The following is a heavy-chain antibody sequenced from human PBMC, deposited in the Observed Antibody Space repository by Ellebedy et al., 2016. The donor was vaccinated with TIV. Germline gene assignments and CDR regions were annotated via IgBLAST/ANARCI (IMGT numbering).Heavy chain of an antibody. D-gene: IGHD3-22*01. CDR1: GFTFSSYW. Sequence: GGSLRLXXAASGFTFSSYWMHWVRHAPGKGLVWVSRIKTDGSTINYADSVKGRFTISRDNAKNTVYLQMSSLRAENTAVYYCARIITGQPFDAFDVWGQGTMVTVSS. J-gene: IGHJ3*01. V-gene: IGHV3-74*01. CDR2: IKTDGSTI. CDR3: ARIITGQPFDAFDV.